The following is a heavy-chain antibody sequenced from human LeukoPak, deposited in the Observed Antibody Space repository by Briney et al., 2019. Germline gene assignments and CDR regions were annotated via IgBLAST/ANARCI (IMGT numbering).Heavy chain of an antibody. Sequence: SETLSLTCAVSGGSISSSNWWSWVRQPPGKGLEWIGEIYHSGSTNYNPSLKSRVTISVDKSKNQFSLKLSSVTAADTAVYYCARLGPDLPTAMGETRDYWGQGTLVTVSS. V-gene: IGHV4-4*02. CDR1: GGSISSSNW. CDR2: IYHSGST. D-gene: IGHD5-18*01. CDR3: ARLGPDLPTAMGETRDY. J-gene: IGHJ4*02.